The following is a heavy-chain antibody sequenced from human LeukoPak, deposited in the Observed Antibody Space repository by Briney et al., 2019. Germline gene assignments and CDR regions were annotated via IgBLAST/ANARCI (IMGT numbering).Heavy chain of an antibody. CDR3: ARESYYYDSSGYYPRSFDY. CDR2: INWNGDGT. Sequence: GGSLRLSCAASGFTFDDYGMSWVRQAPGKGLEWVSSINWNGDGTGYAQSVKGRFTISRDNAKNTLYLQMNSLRAEDTAVYYCARESYYYDSSGYYPRSFDYWGRGTLVTVSS. CDR1: GFTFDDYG. J-gene: IGHJ4*02. V-gene: IGHV3-20*04. D-gene: IGHD3-22*01.